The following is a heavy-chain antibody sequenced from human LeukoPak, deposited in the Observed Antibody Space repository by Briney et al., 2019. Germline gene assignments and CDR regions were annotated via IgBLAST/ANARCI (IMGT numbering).Heavy chain of an antibody. J-gene: IGHJ6*02. CDR2: IFYSGST. Sequence: SETLSLTCTVSGVSIGSGGYYWIWIRQHPGKGLEWIGYIFYSGSTYYNPSLKSRVTISLDTSKNQFSLKLSSVTAADTAVYYCARDRHKEYGMDVWGQGTTVTVSS. CDR3: ARDRHKEYGMDV. V-gene: IGHV4-31*03. CDR1: GVSIGSGGYY.